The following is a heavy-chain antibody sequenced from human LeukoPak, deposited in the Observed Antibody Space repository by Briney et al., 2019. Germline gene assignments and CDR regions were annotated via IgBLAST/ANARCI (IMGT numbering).Heavy chain of an antibody. CDR3: ARVGYDSPGGYYGMDV. V-gene: IGHV4-59*01. CDR2: MYYSGST. CDR1: GGSISSYD. J-gene: IGHJ6*02. D-gene: IGHD3-22*01. Sequence: SETLSLTCTVSGGSISSYDWRWIRQPPGKGLEWIWYMYYSGSTNYNPSLKSRVTISVDTSKTQFSLKLSSVTAADTAVYYCARVGYDSPGGYYGMDVWGQGTTVTVSS.